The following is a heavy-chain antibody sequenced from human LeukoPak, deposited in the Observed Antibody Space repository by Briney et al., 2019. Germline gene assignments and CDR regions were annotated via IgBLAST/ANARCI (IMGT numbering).Heavy chain of an antibody. J-gene: IGHJ4*02. V-gene: IGHV3-23*01. CDR3: AKAGAVVVVAAKYFDY. Sequence: GGSLRLSCAASGFTFSNYAMSWVRQAPGKGLQWVSAISGSGGSTYYADSVKGRFTISRDNSKNTLYLQMNSLRAEDTAVYYCAKAGAVVVVAAKYFDYWGQGTLVTVSS. CDR1: GFTFSNYA. CDR2: ISGSGGST. D-gene: IGHD2-15*01.